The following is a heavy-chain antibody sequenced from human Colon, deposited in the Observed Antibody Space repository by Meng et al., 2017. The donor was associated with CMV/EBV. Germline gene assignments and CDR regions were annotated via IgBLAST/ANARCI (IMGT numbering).Heavy chain of an antibody. Sequence: GESLKISCVVSGFTFRNYEMNWVRQAPGKGLEWVSYISSNGSVIYYADSVKGRFTISRDNAKNSLSLQMNTLRAEDTAVYYCASTPLIVVVPAAVWSGEDYWGQGTLVTVSS. J-gene: IGHJ4*02. V-gene: IGHV3-48*03. CDR3: ASTPLIVVVPAAVWSGEDY. CDR2: ISSNGSVI. D-gene: IGHD2-2*01. CDR1: GFTFRNYE.